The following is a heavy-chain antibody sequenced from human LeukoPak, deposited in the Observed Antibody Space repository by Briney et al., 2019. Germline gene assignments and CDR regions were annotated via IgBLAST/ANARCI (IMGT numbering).Heavy chain of an antibody. CDR3: ARGAPERSTSCYCVAFDI. Sequence: SETLSLTCTVSGGSISSSSYYWGWIRQPPGKGLEWIGSIYYSGSTYYNPSLKSRVTISVDTSKNQFSLKLSSVTAADTAVYYCARGAPERSTSCYCVAFDIWGQGTMVTVSP. V-gene: IGHV4-39*01. CDR2: IYYSGST. CDR1: GGSISSSSYY. J-gene: IGHJ3*02. D-gene: IGHD2-2*01.